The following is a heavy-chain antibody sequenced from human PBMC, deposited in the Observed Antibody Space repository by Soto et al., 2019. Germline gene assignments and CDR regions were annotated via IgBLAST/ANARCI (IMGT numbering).Heavy chain of an antibody. J-gene: IGHJ4*02. D-gene: IGHD1-26*01. CDR3: VKDRWVDY. V-gene: IGHV3-64D*08. CDR2: ISSEGGPT. CDR1: GFTFRNYA. Sequence: PGGSLRLSCSASGFTFRNYAMHWVRQAPGKGLQYVSSISSEGGPTYYADSVKGRSAISRDNSKNTLYLQMSSLRAEDTAVYYCVKDRWVDYWGQGTLVTVSS.